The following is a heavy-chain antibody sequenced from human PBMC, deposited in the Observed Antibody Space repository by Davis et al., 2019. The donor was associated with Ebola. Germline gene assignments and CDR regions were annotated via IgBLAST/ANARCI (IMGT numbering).Heavy chain of an antibody. V-gene: IGHV1-2*04. Sequence: ASVKVSCKASGYTFTGYYMHWVRQAPGQGLEWMGWINPNSGGTNYAQKFQGWVTMTRDTSISTAYMELSRLRSDDTAVYYCASPIGDSSGYYSSVYGMDVWGQGTTVTVSS. CDR2: INPNSGGT. J-gene: IGHJ6*02. CDR1: GYTFTGYY. D-gene: IGHD3-22*01. CDR3: ASPIGDSSGYYSSVYGMDV.